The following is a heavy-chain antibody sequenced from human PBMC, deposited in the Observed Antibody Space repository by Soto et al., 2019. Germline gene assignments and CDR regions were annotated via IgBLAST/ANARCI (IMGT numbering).Heavy chain of an antibody. D-gene: IGHD3-3*01. Sequence: PSETLSLTCTVSGGSISSGGYYWSWIRQHPGKGLEWIGYIYYSGSTYYNPSLKSRVTISVDTSKNQFSLKLSSVTAADTAVYYCARDYDFWSGSDHALYGMAVWGQGTTVTVSS. CDR1: GGSISSGGYY. CDR3: ARDYDFWSGSDHALYGMAV. CDR2: IYYSGST. J-gene: IGHJ6*02. V-gene: IGHV4-31*03.